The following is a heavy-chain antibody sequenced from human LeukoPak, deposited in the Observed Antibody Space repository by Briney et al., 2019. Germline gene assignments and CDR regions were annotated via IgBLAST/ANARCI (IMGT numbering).Heavy chain of an antibody. J-gene: IGHJ4*02. V-gene: IGHV3-7*01. Sequence: GGSLRLSCAVSGLIFRSYWMSWVRQAPGKGLEWVANINQDGSEKYFVDSVKGRFTISRDNAKNSLHLQMNSLRAEDTAVYYCARERDGRFFDYWGQGTLVTVSS. CDR1: GLIFRSYW. D-gene: IGHD5-24*01. CDR2: INQDGSEK. CDR3: ARERDGRFFDY.